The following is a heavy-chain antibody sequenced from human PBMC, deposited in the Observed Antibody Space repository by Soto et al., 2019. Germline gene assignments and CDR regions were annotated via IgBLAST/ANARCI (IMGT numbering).Heavy chain of an antibody. J-gene: IGHJ4*02. CDR2: IWYDGSNK. D-gene: IGHD6-6*01. V-gene: IGHV3-30*19. CDR3: ARDTAARPDYFDY. CDR1: GFTFSSYG. Sequence: GGSLRLSCAASGFTFSSYGMHWVRQAPGKGLEWVAVIWYDGSNKYYADSVKGRFTISRDNSKNTLYLQMNSLRAEDTAVYYCARDTAARPDYFDYWGQGTLVTVSS.